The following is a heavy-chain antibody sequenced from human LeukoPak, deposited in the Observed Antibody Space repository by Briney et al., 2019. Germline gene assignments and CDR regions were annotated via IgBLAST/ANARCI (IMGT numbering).Heavy chain of an antibody. V-gene: IGHV1-3*01. J-gene: IGHJ4*02. D-gene: IGHD3-16*01. CDR2: INAGNGNT. Sequence: ASVKVSCKASGYTFTSYAMHCVRQAPRQRLEWMGWINAGNGNTKYSQKFQGRVTITRDTSASTAYMELSSLRSEDTAVYYCARALSRGLMVSFDYWGQGTLVTVSS. CDR3: ARALSRGLMVSFDY. CDR1: GYTFTSYA.